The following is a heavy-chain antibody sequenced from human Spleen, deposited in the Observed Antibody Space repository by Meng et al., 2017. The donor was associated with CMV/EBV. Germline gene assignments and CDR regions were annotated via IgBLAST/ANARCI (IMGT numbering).Heavy chain of an antibody. CDR1: GFTYSSYS. CDR2: ISYDGNNK. Sequence: GESLKISCAASGFTYSSYSMHWVRQAPGKGLEWVAFISYDGNNKYYADSVKGRFTISRDNSKNTLYLQMNSLRAEDTAVYYCARDRDRSGYSDAIDIWGQGTMVTVSS. V-gene: IGHV3-30-3*01. D-gene: IGHD3-22*01. J-gene: IGHJ3*02. CDR3: ARDRDRSGYSDAIDI.